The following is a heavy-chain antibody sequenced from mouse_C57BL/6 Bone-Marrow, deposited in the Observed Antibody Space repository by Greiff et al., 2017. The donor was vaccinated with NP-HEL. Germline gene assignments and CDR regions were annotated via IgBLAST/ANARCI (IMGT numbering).Heavy chain of an antibody. V-gene: IGHV1-74*01. CDR2: IHPSDSDT. CDR1: GYTFTSYW. Sequence: QVQLKQPGAELVKPGASVKVSCKASGYTFTSYWMHWVKQRPGQGLEWIGRIHPSDSDTNYNQKFKGKATLTVDKSSSTAYMQLSSLTSEDSAVYYCAIERHGNYSYYYAMDYWGQGTSVTVSS. CDR3: AIERHGNYSYYYAMDY. J-gene: IGHJ4*01. D-gene: IGHD2-1*01.